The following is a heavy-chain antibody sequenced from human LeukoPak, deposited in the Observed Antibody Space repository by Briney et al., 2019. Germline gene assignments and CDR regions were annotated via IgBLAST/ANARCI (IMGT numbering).Heavy chain of an antibody. CDR3: IRQECSGGSCSYVDY. CDR1: GFDFSGFY. D-gene: IGHD2-15*01. V-gene: IGHV3-73*01. J-gene: IGHJ4*02. Sequence: GGSLKLSCAASGFDFSGFYMHWVRQASGGGLEWVGLISSNPSSYTTVYAASVKGRFTISRDDSKNTAYLQMNSLKAEDTAVYYCIRQECSGGSCSYVDYWGQGTLVTVSS. CDR2: ISSNPSSYTT.